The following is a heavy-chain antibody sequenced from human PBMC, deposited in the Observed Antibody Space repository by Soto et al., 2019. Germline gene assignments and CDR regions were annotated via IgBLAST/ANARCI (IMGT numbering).Heavy chain of an antibody. D-gene: IGHD2-21*02. CDR3: TKRPMCAGDCWYFDD. J-gene: IGHJ4*02. CDR1: GFNFRTYA. V-gene: IGHV3-23*05. CDR2: IDDGNSA. Sequence: EVRLLESGGGSEQPGGSLRLSCAASGFNFRTYAMYWVRQAPGKGLEWVSAIDDGNSAYYEDSVKSRFIISRDNSRNTLYLQMDGLRVEDTAIYFGTKRPMCAGDCWYFDDWGQGILVTVSS.